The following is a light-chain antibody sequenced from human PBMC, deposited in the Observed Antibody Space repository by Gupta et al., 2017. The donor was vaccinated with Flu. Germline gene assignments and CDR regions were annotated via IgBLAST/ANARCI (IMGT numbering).Light chain of an antibody. V-gene: IGKV1-5*03. CDR3: QQYNYYWT. CDR2: KAS. CDR1: QSISSW. J-gene: IGKJ1*01. Sequence: DIQMTQSPSTLSASVGDRVTITCRASQSISSWLAWYQQKPGKAPKPLIHKASSLQSGVPSRFSGSESGTEFTLTISSLQPDDFATYYCQQYNYYWTFGQGTKVEIK.